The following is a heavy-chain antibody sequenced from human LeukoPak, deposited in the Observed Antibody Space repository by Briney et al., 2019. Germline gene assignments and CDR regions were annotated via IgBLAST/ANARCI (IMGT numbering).Heavy chain of an antibody. Sequence: GGSLRLSCAAPGFTFSSYGMHWDRQAPGKGLEWVAFIRSDGSNKYYADSVKGRFTISRDNSKNTLYLQMNSLRAEDTAVYYCAKTPRSSSGWYVSYYYYYMDVWGKGTTVTISS. J-gene: IGHJ6*03. V-gene: IGHV3-30*02. CDR1: GFTFSSYG. CDR2: IRSDGSNK. D-gene: IGHD6-19*01. CDR3: AKTPRSSSGWYVSYYYYYMDV.